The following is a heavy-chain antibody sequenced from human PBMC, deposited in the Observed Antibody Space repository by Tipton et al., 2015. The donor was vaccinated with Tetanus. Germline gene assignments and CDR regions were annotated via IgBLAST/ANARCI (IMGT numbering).Heavy chain of an antibody. D-gene: IGHD1-14*01. Sequence: GSLRLSCTVSGGPISSYYWSWIRQPPGKGLEWIGYIYYSGSTNYNPSLKSRVTISVDTSKNQFSLKLSSVTAADTAVYYCARGTGDYWGQGTLVTVSS. V-gene: IGHV4-59*01. CDR3: ARGTGDY. J-gene: IGHJ4*02. CDR1: GGPISSYY. CDR2: IYYSGST.